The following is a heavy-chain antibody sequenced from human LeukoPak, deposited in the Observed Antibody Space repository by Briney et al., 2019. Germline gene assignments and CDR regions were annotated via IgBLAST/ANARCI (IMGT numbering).Heavy chain of an antibody. Sequence: PSETLSLTCSVSRGSISSNYWRWIRQPPGKALEGIGYIYYSGSTTYHPSLKSRVTISLHTSKTQFSLKLRSVTAADTAVYYCARHREFSSSGNYFDYWGQGTLVTVSS. CDR2: IYYSGST. CDR1: RGSISSNY. D-gene: IGHD6-6*01. CDR3: ARHREFSSSGNYFDY. V-gene: IGHV4-59*08. J-gene: IGHJ4*02.